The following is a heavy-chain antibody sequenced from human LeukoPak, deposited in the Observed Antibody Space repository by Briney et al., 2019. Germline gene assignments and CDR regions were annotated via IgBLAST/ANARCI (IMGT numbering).Heavy chain of an antibody. CDR3: ARASIAVAEGYYMDV. Sequence: SVNVSCKASGGTFNSYAISWVRQAPGQGLEWMGGIIPIFGTANYAQKFQGRVTITTDESTSTAYMELSSLRSEDTAAYYCARASIAVAEGYYMDVWGKGTTVTVSS. CDR1: GGTFNSYA. CDR2: IIPIFGTA. D-gene: IGHD6-19*01. J-gene: IGHJ6*03. V-gene: IGHV1-69*05.